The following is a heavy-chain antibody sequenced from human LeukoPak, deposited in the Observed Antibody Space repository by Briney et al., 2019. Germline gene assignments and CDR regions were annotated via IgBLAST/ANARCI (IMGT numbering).Heavy chain of an antibody. CDR3: ARQGGSSSWYVETWFDP. D-gene: IGHD6-13*01. CDR2: IYYSGST. J-gene: IGHJ5*02. CDR1: GGSISSYY. V-gene: IGHV4-59*08. Sequence: PSETLSLTCTVSGGSISSYYWSWIRQPPGKGLEWIGYIYYSGSTNYNPSLKSRVTISVDTSKNQFSLKLSSVTAADTAVYYCARQGGSSSWYVETWFDPWGQGTLVTVSS.